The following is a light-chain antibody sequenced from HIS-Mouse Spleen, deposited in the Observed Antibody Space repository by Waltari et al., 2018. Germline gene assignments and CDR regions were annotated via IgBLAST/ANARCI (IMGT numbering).Light chain of an antibody. CDR2: EVS. CDR3: SSYAGSNNWV. Sequence: QSALTQPPSASGSPGQSVTISCTGPSSDVGGYTSVSWYQQHPGKAPKLMIYEVSKRPSGVPDRFSGSKSGNTASLTVSGLQAEDEADYYCSSYAGSNNWVFGGGTKLTVL. V-gene: IGLV2-8*01. CDR1: SSDVGGYTS. J-gene: IGLJ3*02.